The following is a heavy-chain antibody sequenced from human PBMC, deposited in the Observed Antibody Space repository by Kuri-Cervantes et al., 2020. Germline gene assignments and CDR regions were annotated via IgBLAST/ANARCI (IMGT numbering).Heavy chain of an antibody. V-gene: IGHV4-59*12. J-gene: IGHJ5*02. CDR3: ARGAIGYCSSTSCYRGRSSSKNWFDP. D-gene: IGHD2-2*01. CDR2: IYYSGST. CDR1: GGSISSYY. Sequence: SETLSLTCTVSGGSISSYYWSWIRQPPGKGMEWIGYIYYSGSTNYNPSLKSRVTMLVDTSKNQFSLKLSSVTAADTAVYYCARGAIGYCSSTSCYRGRSSSKNWFDPWGQGTLVTVSS.